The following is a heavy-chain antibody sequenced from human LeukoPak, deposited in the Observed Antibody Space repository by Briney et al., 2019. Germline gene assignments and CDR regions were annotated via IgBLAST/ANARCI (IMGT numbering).Heavy chain of an antibody. J-gene: IGHJ4*02. D-gene: IGHD6-19*01. CDR2: LSGSGVST. Sequence: TGGSLRLSCAASGFTFSSYAMSWVRQAPGTGLEWVSGLSGSGVSTYYADSVKGRFTIFRDNSKSTLYLQMNSLRAEDTAVYYCAVCHWHSSGCRNDYWGQGTLVTVSS. CDR1: GFTFSSYA. CDR3: AVCHWHSSGCRNDY. V-gene: IGHV3-23*01.